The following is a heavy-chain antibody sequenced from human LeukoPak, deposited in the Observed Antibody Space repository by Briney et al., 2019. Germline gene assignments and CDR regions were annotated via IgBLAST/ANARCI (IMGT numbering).Heavy chain of an antibody. J-gene: IGHJ5*02. CDR2: IYPGGDST. D-gene: IGHD3-10*01. Sequence: GASLKVSCKASGYTFTSYYIHWVRQAHGRGLERMGMIYPGGDSTTYAQRLQGRVTMTRDTSTSTVYMDLSSLRSEDTAVYYCARSYNMHDWSDPWGQGTLVTVSS. V-gene: IGHV1-46*01. CDR1: GYTFTSYY. CDR3: ARSYNMHDWSDP.